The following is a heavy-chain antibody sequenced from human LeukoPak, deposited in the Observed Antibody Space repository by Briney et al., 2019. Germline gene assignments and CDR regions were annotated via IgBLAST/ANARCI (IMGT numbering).Heavy chain of an antibody. D-gene: IGHD3-10*01. J-gene: IGHJ6*03. CDR3: AKDQTGITMARGVIIGYYYYYMDV. Sequence: GGSLRLSCAASGFTFSSYGMSWVRQAPGKGLEWVSAISGSGGSTYYADSVKGRFTISRDNSKNTLYLQMNSLRAEDTAVYYCAKDQTGITMARGVIIGYYYYYMDVWGKGTTVTISS. CDR2: ISGSGGST. CDR1: GFTFSSYG. V-gene: IGHV3-23*01.